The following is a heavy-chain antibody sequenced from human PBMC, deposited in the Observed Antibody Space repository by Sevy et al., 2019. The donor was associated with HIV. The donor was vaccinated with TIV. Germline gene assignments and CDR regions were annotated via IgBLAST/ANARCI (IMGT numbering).Heavy chain of an antibody. Sequence: GGSLRLSCEASGFTVSGNYMAWVRLAPGKGLEWVSLIDSGGSTYYADSVKGRFTISRDNAKNTLYLQMNPLRAEDTAVYFCARDRYYDTSGYYYNYYGMDVRGQGTTVTVSS. CDR3: ARDRYYDTSGYYYNYYGMDV. J-gene: IGHJ6*02. CDR1: GFTVSGNY. V-gene: IGHV3-66*01. CDR2: IDSGGST. D-gene: IGHD3-22*01.